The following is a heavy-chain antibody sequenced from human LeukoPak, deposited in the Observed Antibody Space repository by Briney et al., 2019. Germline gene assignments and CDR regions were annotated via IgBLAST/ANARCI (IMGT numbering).Heavy chain of an antibody. V-gene: IGHV3-48*01. D-gene: IGHD2-2*01. Sequence: GGSLRLSCAASGFTFSNYTMNWVRQAPGKGLEWVSYISSRSSTIYYADSVKGRFTISRENAKNSLCLQMNSLRAEDTAVYYCAREGYCNITSCPRGAIDLWGQGTEVTVSS. CDR1: GFTFSNYT. CDR3: AREGYCNITSCPRGAIDL. CDR2: ISSRSSTI. J-gene: IGHJ3*01.